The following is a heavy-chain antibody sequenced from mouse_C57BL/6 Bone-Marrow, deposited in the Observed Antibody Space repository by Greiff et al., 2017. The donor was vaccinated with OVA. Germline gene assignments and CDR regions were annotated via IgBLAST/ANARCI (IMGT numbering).Heavy chain of an antibody. CDR2: ISDGGSYT. V-gene: IGHV5-4*01. Sequence: EVKLVESGGGLVKPGGSLKLSCAASGFTFSSYAMSWVRQTPAKRLEWVATISDGGSYTYYPDNVKGRFTISRDNAKNNLYLQMSHLKSEDTAMYYCARERLPLDYWGQGTTLTVSS. CDR1: GFTFSSYA. J-gene: IGHJ2*01. CDR3: ARERLPLDY. D-gene: IGHD2-2*01.